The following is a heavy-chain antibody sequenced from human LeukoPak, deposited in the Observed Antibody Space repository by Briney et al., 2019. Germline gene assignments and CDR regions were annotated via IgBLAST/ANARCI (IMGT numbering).Heavy chain of an antibody. J-gene: IGHJ4*02. V-gene: IGHV1-2*02. CDR1: GYTFTSYY. Sequence: ASVKVSCKASGYTFTSYYMHWVRQAPGQGLEWMGWINPNSGGTNYAQKFQGRVTMTRDTSISTAYMELSRLRSDDTAVYYCARGDYYDGSGYYTFDYWGQGTLVTVSS. CDR3: ARGDYYDGSGYYTFDY. D-gene: IGHD3-22*01. CDR2: INPNSGGT.